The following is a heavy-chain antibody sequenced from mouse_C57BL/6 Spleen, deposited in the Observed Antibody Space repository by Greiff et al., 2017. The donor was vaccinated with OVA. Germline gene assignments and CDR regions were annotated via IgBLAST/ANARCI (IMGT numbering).Heavy chain of an antibody. D-gene: IGHD1-1*01. CDR1: GYTFTSYD. Sequence: QVQLQQSGPELVKPGASVKLSCKASGYTFTSYDINWVKQRPGQGLEWIGWIYPRDGSTKYNEKFKGRATLTVDTSSSTAYMELHSLTSEDSAVYFCASPFHYYYGSRGAYWGQGTLVTVSA. CDR3: ASPFHYYYGSRGAY. J-gene: IGHJ3*01. CDR2: IYPRDGST. V-gene: IGHV1-85*01.